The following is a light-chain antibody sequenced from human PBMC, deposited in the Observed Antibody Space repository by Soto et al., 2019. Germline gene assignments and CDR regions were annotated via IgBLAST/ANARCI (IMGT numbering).Light chain of an antibody. Sequence: EIVWTQSPGTLSLSPGERATLSCMASQSVSSNYLAWYQQKPGQAPRLLMYDASSRATGIPDRFSGSGSGTDFTLTISRLEPEDFAVYYCQQYNDWPLTFGQGTQVDIK. CDR1: QSVSSNY. J-gene: IGKJ1*01. CDR3: QQYNDWPLT. CDR2: DAS. V-gene: IGKV3-20*01.